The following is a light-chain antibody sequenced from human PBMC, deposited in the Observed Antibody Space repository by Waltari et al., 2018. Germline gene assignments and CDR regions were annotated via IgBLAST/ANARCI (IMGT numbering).Light chain of an antibody. CDR3: QHYVRLPVT. Sequence: EIVLTQSPGTLSLSPGERATLSGRASQSVSRSLAWYQQKSGQAPRLLIYGSSSRATGVPDRFSGSGSGTDFSLTISRLEPEDFAVYYCQHYVRLPVTFGQGTKVEIK. CDR2: GSS. V-gene: IGKV3-20*01. CDR1: QSVSRS. J-gene: IGKJ1*01.